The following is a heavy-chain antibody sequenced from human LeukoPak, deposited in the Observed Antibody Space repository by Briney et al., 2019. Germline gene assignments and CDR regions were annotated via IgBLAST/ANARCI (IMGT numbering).Heavy chain of an antibody. V-gene: IGHV4-39*07. CDR3: AREKIGTGTVLGKDYYYMDV. Sequence: PSETLSLTCTVSGGSISSSSYYWGWIRQPPGKGLELIGRIYYIGSTYYNPSLKSRVTISVDTSKNQFSLKLSSVTDADTAMYYCAREKIGTGTVLGKDYYYMDVWGKGTTVTVSS. CDR1: GGSISSSSYY. D-gene: IGHD3-16*01. J-gene: IGHJ6*03. CDR2: IYYIGST.